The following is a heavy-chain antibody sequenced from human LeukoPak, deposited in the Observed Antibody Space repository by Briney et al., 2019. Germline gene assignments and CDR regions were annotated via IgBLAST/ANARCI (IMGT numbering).Heavy chain of an antibody. D-gene: IGHD1-26*01. J-gene: IGHJ3*02. CDR1: GYTFTSYA. Sequence: VASVKVSCKASGYTFTSYAMHWVRQAPGQRLEWMGWINAGNGNTKYSQKFQSRVTITRDTSASTAYMELSSLRSEDTAVYYCASDYSGSYYRTDAFDIWGQGTMVTVSS. CDR2: INAGNGNT. CDR3: ASDYSGSYYRTDAFDI. V-gene: IGHV1-3*01.